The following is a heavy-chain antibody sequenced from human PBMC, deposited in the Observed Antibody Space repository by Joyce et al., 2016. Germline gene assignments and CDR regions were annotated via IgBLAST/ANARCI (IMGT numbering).Heavy chain of an antibody. CDR3: ARSQWLAPLMY. CDR2: INNSGVT. Sequence: QVQLQQWGAGLLKPSETLSLTCAVSGGTFRGFFWTWVRQPPGKGLEWIGDINNSGVTNYNPSIKTRVTFSVDTSKNQFSLKLTSLSAADTAVYYCARSQWLAPLMYWGQGTPVTVSS. D-gene: IGHD6-19*01. CDR1: GGTFRGFF. V-gene: IGHV4-34*01. J-gene: IGHJ4*02.